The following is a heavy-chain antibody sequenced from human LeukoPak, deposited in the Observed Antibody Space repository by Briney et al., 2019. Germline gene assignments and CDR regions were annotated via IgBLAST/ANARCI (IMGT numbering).Heavy chain of an antibody. CDR2: ISSSGSRT. J-gene: IGHJ4*02. D-gene: IGHD3-3*01. Sequence: GGSLRLSCAASEFTFSTYAMSWVRQTPEKGLEWVSTISSSGSRTYYVDSVKGRFTVSRDNSNNTVYLQMNSLRAEDTAVYYCVKAWSDWGLGTLVTVSS. V-gene: IGHV3-23*01. CDR1: EFTFSTYA. CDR3: VKAWSD.